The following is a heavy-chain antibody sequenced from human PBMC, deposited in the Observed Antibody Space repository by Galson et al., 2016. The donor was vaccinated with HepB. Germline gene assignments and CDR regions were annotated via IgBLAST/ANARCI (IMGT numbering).Heavy chain of an antibody. V-gene: IGHV4-30-2*01. D-gene: IGHD3-3*01. CDR1: GGSISSGGYS. CDR2: IYHSGST. Sequence: TLSLTCAVSGGSISSGGYSWSWIRQPPGKGLEWIGYIYHSGSTYYNPSLKSRVTISVDRSKNQFSLKPSSVTAADTAVYYCARGEYYDFWSGYYGMDVWGRGTTVTVSS. J-gene: IGHJ6*02. CDR3: ARGEYYDFWSGYYGMDV.